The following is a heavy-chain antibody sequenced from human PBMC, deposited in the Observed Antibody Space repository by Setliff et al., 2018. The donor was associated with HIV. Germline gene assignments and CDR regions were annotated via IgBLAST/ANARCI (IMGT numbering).Heavy chain of an antibody. D-gene: IGHD2-21*02. V-gene: IGHV4-59*11. CDR3: ARRGLCGVDCWPYFYFDL. CDR1: GGSFSSHY. J-gene: IGHJ2*01. CDR2: FYYSGST. Sequence: SETLSLTCTVSGGSFSSHYWSWIRQPPGKGLEWIGSFYYSGSTNNNPSLRSRVTISVDKSKNQLSLSLDSVTAADTAVYYCARRGLCGVDCWPYFYFDLWGRGNLVTVSS.